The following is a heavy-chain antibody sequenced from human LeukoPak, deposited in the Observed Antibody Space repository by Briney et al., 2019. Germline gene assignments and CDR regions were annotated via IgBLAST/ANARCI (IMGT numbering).Heavy chain of an antibody. J-gene: IGHJ4*02. D-gene: IGHD3-22*01. CDR2: IYSCCST. CDR3: ARDPYEGASSGN. CDR1: VFTVIINY. V-gene: IGHV3-53*01. Sequence: PGGSLRLSCSSSVFTVIINYMSGVRHAPGKGLDWVSVIYSCCSTDYTDSVKGRFNISRDNSKNRLYLQMNSLRGEDTAVYYCARDPYEGASSGNWGQGTLVNVSS.